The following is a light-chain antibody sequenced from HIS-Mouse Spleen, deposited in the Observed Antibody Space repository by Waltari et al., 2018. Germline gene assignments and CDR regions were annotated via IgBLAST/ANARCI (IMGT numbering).Light chain of an antibody. J-gene: IGLJ2*01. Sequence: SYELTQPPSVSVALGQTARTTRGGNNTGRKNVHWYQQKPGQAPVLVIYRDSNRPSGIPERFSGSNSGNTATLTISRAQAGDEADYYCQVWDSSVVFGGGTKLTVL. CDR2: RDS. V-gene: IGLV3-9*01. CDR3: QVWDSSVV. CDR1: NTGRKN.